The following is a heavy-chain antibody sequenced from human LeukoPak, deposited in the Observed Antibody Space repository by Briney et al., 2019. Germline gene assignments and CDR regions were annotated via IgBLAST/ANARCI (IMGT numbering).Heavy chain of an antibody. CDR3: ARAGNGDPFDY. CDR1: GYTFTSYD. D-gene: IGHD4-17*01. V-gene: IGHV1-8*01. J-gene: IGHJ4*02. Sequence: ASVTVSCKASGYTFTSYDINWVRQATGQGLEWMGWMNPNSGNTGYAPKFQGRATMTRNTSIRTAYKELSSLRSEDPAVYYCARAGNGDPFDYWGQGTLVTVSS. CDR2: MNPNSGNT.